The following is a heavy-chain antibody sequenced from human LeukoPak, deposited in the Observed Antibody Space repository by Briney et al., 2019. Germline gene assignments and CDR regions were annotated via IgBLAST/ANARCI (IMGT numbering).Heavy chain of an antibody. CDR3: AFSIVGATLGFDY. D-gene: IGHD1-26*01. Sequence: ASVKVSCKASGGTFSSYAISWVRQAPGQGLEWMGWINPNSGGTNYAQKFQGRVTMTRDTSISTAYMELSRLRSDDTAVYYCAFSIVGATLGFDYWGQGTLVTVSS. V-gene: IGHV1-2*02. CDR1: GGTFSSYA. J-gene: IGHJ4*02. CDR2: INPNSGGT.